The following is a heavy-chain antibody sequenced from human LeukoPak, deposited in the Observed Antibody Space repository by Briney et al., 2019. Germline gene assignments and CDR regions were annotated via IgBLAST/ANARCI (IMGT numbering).Heavy chain of an antibody. CDR2: ISAYNGNT. J-gene: IGHJ4*02. Sequence: GASVKVSCKASGGTFSSYAISWVRQAPGQGLEWMGWISAYNGNTNYAQKLQGRVTMTTDTSTSTAYMELRSLRSDDTAVYYCARDGLTYAYYYDSSGYYWGQGTLVTVSS. D-gene: IGHD3-22*01. CDR1: GGTFSSYA. V-gene: IGHV1-18*01. CDR3: ARDGLTYAYYYDSSGYY.